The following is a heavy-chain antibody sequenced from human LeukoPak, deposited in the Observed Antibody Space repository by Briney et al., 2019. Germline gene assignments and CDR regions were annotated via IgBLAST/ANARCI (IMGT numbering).Heavy chain of an antibody. CDR2: IYHSGST. Sequence: KPSETLSLTCAVSGYSISSGFFWGWSRQPTGKGREWIGSIYHSGSTYYNPSLKSRVTISVDTSKNQFSLKLSSVTAADTAVYYCARRPYCTSTSCPPRHAFDIWGQGTMVTVSS. V-gene: IGHV4-38-2*01. CDR3: ARRPYCTSTSCPPRHAFDI. D-gene: IGHD2-2*01. J-gene: IGHJ3*02. CDR1: GYSISSGFF.